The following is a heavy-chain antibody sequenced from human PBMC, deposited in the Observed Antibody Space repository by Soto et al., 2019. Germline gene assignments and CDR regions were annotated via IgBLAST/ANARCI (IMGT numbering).Heavy chain of an antibody. D-gene: IGHD3-16*02. CDR1: GFTFSSYA. V-gene: IGHV3-23*01. CDR2: ISGSGGST. CDR3: AKGGRGGMITFGGVIVGFDY. J-gene: IGHJ4*02. Sequence: EVQLLESGGGLVQPGGSPRLSCAASGFTFSSYAMSWVRQAPGKGLEWVSAISGSGGSTYYADSVKGRFTISRDNSKNTLYLQMNSLRAEDTAVYYCAKGGRGGMITFGGVIVGFDYWGQGTLVTVSS.